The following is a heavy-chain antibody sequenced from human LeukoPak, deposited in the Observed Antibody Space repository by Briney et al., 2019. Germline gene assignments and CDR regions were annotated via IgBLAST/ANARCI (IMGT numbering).Heavy chain of an antibody. CDR2: ISSSSSYT. CDR1: GFTFSDYY. D-gene: IGHD4-17*01. CDR3: ARDLILTTVTTTYYYGMDV. V-gene: IGHV3-11*06. Sequence: GGSLRLSCAASGFTFSDYYMSWIRQAPGKGLEWVSYISSSSSYTNFADSVKGRFTISRDNAKNSLYLQMNSLRAEDTAVYYCARDLILTTVTTTYYYGMDVWGKGTTLTVSS. J-gene: IGHJ6*04.